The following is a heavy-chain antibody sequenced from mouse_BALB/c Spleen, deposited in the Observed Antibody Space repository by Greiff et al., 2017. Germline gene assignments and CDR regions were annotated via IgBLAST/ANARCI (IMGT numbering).Heavy chain of an antibody. CDR2: IRLKSNNYAT. CDR3: TRPGNQGFPPFAY. Sequence: EVKVEESGGGLVQPGGSMKLSCVASGFTFSNYWMNWVRQSPEKGLEWVAEIRLKSNNYATHYAESVKGRFTISRDDSKSSVYLQMNNLRAEDTGIYYCTRPGNQGFPPFAYWGQGTLVTVSA. D-gene: IGHD2-1*01. V-gene: IGHV6-6*02. CDR1: GFTFSNYW. J-gene: IGHJ3*01.